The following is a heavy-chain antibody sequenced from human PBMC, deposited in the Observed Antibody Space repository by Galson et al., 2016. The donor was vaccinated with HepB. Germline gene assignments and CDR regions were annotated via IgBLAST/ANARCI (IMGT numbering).Heavy chain of an antibody. CDR3: AKVSSAFDI. V-gene: IGHV1-69*13. CDR1: GGTFSSYG. J-gene: IGHJ4*02. Sequence: SVKVSCKASGGTFSSYGLSWVRQAPGQAFEWMGGIIPMFGTAEYAQKFQGRVTITADESTTTVSMYLSSLKSEDAAVYYCAKVSSAFDIWGQGTQVTVSS. D-gene: IGHD3-9*01. CDR2: IIPMFGTA.